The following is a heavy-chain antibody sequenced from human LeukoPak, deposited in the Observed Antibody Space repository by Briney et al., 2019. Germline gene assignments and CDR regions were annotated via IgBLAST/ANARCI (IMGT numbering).Heavy chain of an antibody. Sequence: GGSLRLSCAAAGFTFSSYWMSWVRQAPGKGLGWVANIKQDGSEKYYVDSVKGRFTISRDNAKNSLYLQMNSLRADDTAVYYCARERGSGSYHPFEPWGQGTLATVSS. CDR1: GFTFSSYW. CDR2: IKQDGSEK. CDR3: ARERGSGSYHPFEP. J-gene: IGHJ5*02. D-gene: IGHD3-10*01. V-gene: IGHV3-7*01.